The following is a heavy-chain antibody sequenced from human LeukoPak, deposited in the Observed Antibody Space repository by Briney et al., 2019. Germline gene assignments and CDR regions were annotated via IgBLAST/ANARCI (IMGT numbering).Heavy chain of an antibody. CDR3: ARAADYGDYHDAFDI. CDR2: IIPIFGTA. CDR1: GGTFSSYA. D-gene: IGHD4-17*01. Sequence: ASVKVSCKASGGTFSSYAISWVRQAPGQGLKWMGRIIPIFGTANYAQKFQGRVTITTDESTSTAYMELSSLRSEDTAVYYCARAADYGDYHDAFDIWGQGTMVTVSS. J-gene: IGHJ3*02. V-gene: IGHV1-69*05.